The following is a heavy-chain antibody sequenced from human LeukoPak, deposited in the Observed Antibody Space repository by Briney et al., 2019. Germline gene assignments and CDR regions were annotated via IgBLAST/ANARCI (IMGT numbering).Heavy chain of an antibody. V-gene: IGHV3-30*03. CDR2: ISYDGSNK. J-gene: IGHJ4*02. CDR3: ARVGYYDFWSGYY. Sequence: GGSLRLSCAASGFTFSDYGMHWVRQAPGKGLEWVAVISYDGSNKNYADSVKGRFTISRDNAKNSLYLQMSSLRAEDTAVYYCARVGYYDFWSGYYWGQGTLVTVSS. D-gene: IGHD3-3*01. CDR1: GFTFSDYG.